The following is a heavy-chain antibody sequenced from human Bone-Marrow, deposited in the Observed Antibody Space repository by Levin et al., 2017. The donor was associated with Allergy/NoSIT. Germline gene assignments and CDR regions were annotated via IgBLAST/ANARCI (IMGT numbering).Heavy chain of an antibody. CDR1: GFTFSSYA. CDR3: AKLTGLAVAGTRGFDY. V-gene: IGHV3-23*01. CDR2: ISGSGGST. D-gene: IGHD6-19*01. J-gene: IGHJ4*02. Sequence: LTGGSLRLSCAASGFTFSSYAMTWVRQAPGKGLEWVSAISGSGGSTYYADSVKGRFTISRDNSKNMLYLQMNSLRAEDTAIYYCAKLTGLAVAGTRGFDYWGQGTLVPVSS.